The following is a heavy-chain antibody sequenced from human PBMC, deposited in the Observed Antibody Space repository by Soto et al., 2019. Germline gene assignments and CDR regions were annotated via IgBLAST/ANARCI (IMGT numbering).Heavy chain of an antibody. J-gene: IGHJ2*01. CDR3: ARKVPGSTTRPDYWYFDL. Sequence: EVQVLESGGDLVQPGGSLRLSCAASGFAFSTFSMSWVRQAPGKGLEWVSGISGTGGSTYYADSVKGRFTISRDNWKNTLYLQMNSLSAEDTAVYYCARKVPGSTTRPDYWYFDLWGRGTLVTVSS. D-gene: IGHD3-10*01. V-gene: IGHV3-23*01. CDR1: GFAFSTFS. CDR2: ISGTGGST.